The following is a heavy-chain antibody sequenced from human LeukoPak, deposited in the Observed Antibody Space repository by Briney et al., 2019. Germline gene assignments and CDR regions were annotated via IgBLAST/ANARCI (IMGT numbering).Heavy chain of an antibody. CDR2: IRTKANTYAT. Sequence: PGGSLRLSCAASGFAFSDSAMHWVRQASGKGLEWVGRIRTKANTYATTYAASVRGTFTISSDDSKNTVYLQMNSLKTEDTAVYYCALPGYSSGWYMGYYFDYWGQGTLVTVSS. D-gene: IGHD6-19*01. J-gene: IGHJ4*02. CDR1: GFAFSDSA. CDR3: ALPGYSSGWYMGYYFDY. V-gene: IGHV3-73*01.